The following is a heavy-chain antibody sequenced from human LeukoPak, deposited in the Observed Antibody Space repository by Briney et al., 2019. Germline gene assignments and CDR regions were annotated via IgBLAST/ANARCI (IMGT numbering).Heavy chain of an antibody. CDR3: ARGGSDFWSGYPYYYYYYGMDV. Sequence: GASVKVSCKASGYTFTSYDINWVRQATGQGLEWMGWMNPNSGNTGYAQKFQGRVTMTRNTSISTAYMELSSLRSEDTAVYYCARGGSDFWSGYPYYYYYYGMDVWDQGTTVTVSS. J-gene: IGHJ6*02. CDR1: GYTFTSYD. CDR2: MNPNSGNT. V-gene: IGHV1-8*01. D-gene: IGHD3-3*01.